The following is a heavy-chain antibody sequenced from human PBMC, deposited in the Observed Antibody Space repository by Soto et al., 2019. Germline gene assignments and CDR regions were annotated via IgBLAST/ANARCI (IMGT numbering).Heavy chain of an antibody. CDR2: VYYSADS. Sequence: SETLSLTCTVSNDSITSGVNHWGWIRQSPGGRLEWIGGVYYSADSFYNPSLRSRVSISLNLSANQISLRLTSVTAADAGVYFCARRRDTHQLGGLDVWGRVTLVTVFS. CDR1: NDSITSGVNH. CDR3: ARRRDTHQLGGLDV. J-gene: IGHJ1*01. D-gene: IGHD3-16*01. V-gene: IGHV4-39*01.